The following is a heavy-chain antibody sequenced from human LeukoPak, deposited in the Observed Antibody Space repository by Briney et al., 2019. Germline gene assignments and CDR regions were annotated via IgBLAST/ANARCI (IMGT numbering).Heavy chain of an antibody. CDR2: INPNSGGT. D-gene: IGHD4-17*01. CDR1: GYTFTGYY. V-gene: IGHV1-2*02. CDR3: ARDYGDYNWFDP. Sequence: ASVKVSCKASGYTFTGYYMHWVRQAPGQGLEWMGWINPNSGGTNYAQKFQGRVTMTRDMSTSTVYMELSSLRSEDTAAYFCARDYGDYNWFDPWGQGTLVTVSS. J-gene: IGHJ5*02.